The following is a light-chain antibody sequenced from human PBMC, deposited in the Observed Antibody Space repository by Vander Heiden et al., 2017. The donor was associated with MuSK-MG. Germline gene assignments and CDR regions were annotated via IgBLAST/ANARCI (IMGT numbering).Light chain of an antibody. CDR3: QQDGSSRAFT. CDR2: GAS. CDR1: QSVSSSY. Sequence: EIVLTQSPGTLSLSPGERATLSCRASQSVSSSYLAWYQQKPGQAPRLLIYGASSRATGIPDRFSGSGSGTDFTLTISRLEPEDFAVYYCQQDGSSRAFTFGRGTKVDIK. J-gene: IGKJ3*01. V-gene: IGKV3-20*01.